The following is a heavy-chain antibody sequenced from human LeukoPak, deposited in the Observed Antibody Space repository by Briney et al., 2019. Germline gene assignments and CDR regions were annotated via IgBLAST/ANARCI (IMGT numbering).Heavy chain of an antibody. CDR3: VRLFGGVTTFDY. CDR2: INQDGSAE. Sequence: GGSLRLSCAASGFTFSTYSMSWVRQAPGKGLDWVARINQDGSAEYYVDSVRGRFTISRDNAKNSLYLQVNSLRVDDTAVYYCVRLFGGVTTFDYWGQGTLVTVSS. CDR1: GFTFSTYS. J-gene: IGHJ4*02. V-gene: IGHV3-7*01. D-gene: IGHD4-17*01.